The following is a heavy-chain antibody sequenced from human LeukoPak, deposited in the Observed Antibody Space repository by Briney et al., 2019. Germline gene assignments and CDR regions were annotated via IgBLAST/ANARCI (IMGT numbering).Heavy chain of an antibody. CDR2: IYSAGNT. CDR1: GFTVSSNY. J-gene: IGHJ4*02. Sequence: GGSLRLSCVASGFTVSSNYMSWVRQAPGKGLEWVSVIYSAGNTYYADSVKGRFTIFRHNSENTLYLHMNSLRVEDTAVYFCARGGTPGYSSGRIDYWGQGTLVTVSS. D-gene: IGHD6-19*01. V-gene: IGHV3-53*04. CDR3: ARGGTPGYSSGRIDY.